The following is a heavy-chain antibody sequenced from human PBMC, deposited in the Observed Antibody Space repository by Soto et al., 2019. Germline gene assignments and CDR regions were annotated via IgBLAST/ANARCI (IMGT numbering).Heavy chain of an antibody. Sequence: GESLKISCKGSGYRFTSYWIGWVRQMPGKGLEWMGIIYPGDSDTRYSPSFQGQVTISADKSISTAYLQWSSLKASDTAMYYCARRRCISTSCYASDYYGMDVWGQGTTVTVSS. V-gene: IGHV5-51*01. D-gene: IGHD2-2*01. J-gene: IGHJ6*02. CDR2: IYPGDSDT. CDR3: ARRRCISTSCYASDYYGMDV. CDR1: GYRFTSYW.